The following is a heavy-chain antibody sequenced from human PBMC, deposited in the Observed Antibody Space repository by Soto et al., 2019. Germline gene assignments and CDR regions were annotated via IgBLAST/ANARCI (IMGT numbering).Heavy chain of an antibody. CDR2: IGGGGGSA. CDR3: AKDAVPSTVTINWFDP. CDR1: GFTFNSYA. D-gene: IGHD4-17*01. J-gene: IGHJ5*02. V-gene: IGHV3-23*01. Sequence: EVQLLESGGGLAQPGGSLRLSCAASGFTFNSYAMNWVRQAPGKGLEWVSAIGGGGGSAYYADSVKGRFTISRDNSKNTLDLQMNSLRAEDTAVYYCAKDAVPSTVTINWFDPWGQGTLVTVSS.